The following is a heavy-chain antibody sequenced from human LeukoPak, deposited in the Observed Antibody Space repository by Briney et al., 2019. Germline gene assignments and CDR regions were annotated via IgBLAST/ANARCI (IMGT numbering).Heavy chain of an antibody. Sequence: PGGSLRLSCAASGFTFSSYAMHWVRQAPGKGLEWVAVISYDGSNKNYADSVKGRFTISRDNSKNTLYLQMNSVRAEDTAVYYCARDGRAGYSSGWSFDYWGQGTLVTVSS. CDR2: ISYDGSNK. J-gene: IGHJ4*02. CDR1: GFTFSSYA. CDR3: ARDGRAGYSSGWSFDY. V-gene: IGHV3-30-3*01. D-gene: IGHD5-18*01.